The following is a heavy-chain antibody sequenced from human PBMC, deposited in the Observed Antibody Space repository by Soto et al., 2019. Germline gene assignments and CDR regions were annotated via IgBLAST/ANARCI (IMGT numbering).Heavy chain of an antibody. CDR1: GFTFTKYS. V-gene: IGHV3-48*02. Sequence: AGGSLRLSCVTSGFTFTKYSMNWVRQAPGKGLEWVSYISYSGETKYYADSLKGRYAISRDDAKNSVYLQMNSLRDEDTAFYYCVRGVVVVVGSTAENFDHWGQGTLVTVSS. J-gene: IGHJ4*02. CDR2: ISYSGETK. CDR3: VRGVVVVVGSTAENFDH. D-gene: IGHD2-15*01.